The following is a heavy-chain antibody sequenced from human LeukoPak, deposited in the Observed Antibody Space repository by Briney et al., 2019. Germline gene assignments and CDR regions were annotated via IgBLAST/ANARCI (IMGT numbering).Heavy chain of an antibody. V-gene: IGHV3-7*01. Sequence: GGSLRLSWTFSGLTFRSYWMNWVRQAPGKGLEWVANINPGGNEIRSVDSVKGRSIISRDNAKNSLDLQMSSLRVEDTAVYYCMCWGTDNHWGQGILVTVSS. CDR3: MCWGTDNH. CDR2: INPGGNEI. J-gene: IGHJ4*02. CDR1: GLTFRSYW. D-gene: IGHD7-27*01.